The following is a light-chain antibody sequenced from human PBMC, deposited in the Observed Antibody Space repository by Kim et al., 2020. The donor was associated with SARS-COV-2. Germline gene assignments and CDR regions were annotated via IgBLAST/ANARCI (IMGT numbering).Light chain of an antibody. CDR3: QQYDNWPMYT. CDR1: QSVSSN. CDR2: GAS. V-gene: IGKV3-15*01. J-gene: IGKJ2*01. Sequence: VSPGERATLSCRASQSVSSNLAWYQQKPGQAPRLLIYGASTRATGIPARFSGSGSGTEFTLTISSLQSEDFAVYYCQQYDNWPMYTFGQGTKLEI.